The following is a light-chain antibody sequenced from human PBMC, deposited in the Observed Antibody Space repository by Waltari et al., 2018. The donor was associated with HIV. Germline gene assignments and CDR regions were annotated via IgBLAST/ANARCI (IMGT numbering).Light chain of an antibody. CDR2: SNK. CDR1: SSNIESNT. J-gene: IGLJ3*02. Sequence: QSVLTQPSSASGTPGQRVAISCSGSSSNIESNTVNWYQHLPGTAPKLLVYSNKQRPSGVPDRISGSKSGTSASLAISGLQSEDEADYYCAAWDDSLNGWVFGGGTKLTVL. V-gene: IGLV1-44*01. CDR3: AAWDDSLNGWV.